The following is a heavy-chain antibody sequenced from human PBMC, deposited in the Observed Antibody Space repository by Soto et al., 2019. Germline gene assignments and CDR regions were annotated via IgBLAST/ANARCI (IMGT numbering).Heavy chain of an antibody. CDR3: ARTRYYDSSGYYLYFDY. CDR2: IWYDGSNK. D-gene: IGHD3-22*01. V-gene: IGHV3-33*01. CDR1: GFTFSSYG. Sequence: QVQLVESGGGVVQPGRSLRLSCAASGFTFSSYGMHWVRQAPGKGLEWVAVIWYDGSNKYYADSVKGRFTISRDNSKNTLYLQMNSLRAEDTAVYYCARTRYYDSSGYYLYFDYWGQGTLVTVSS. J-gene: IGHJ4*02.